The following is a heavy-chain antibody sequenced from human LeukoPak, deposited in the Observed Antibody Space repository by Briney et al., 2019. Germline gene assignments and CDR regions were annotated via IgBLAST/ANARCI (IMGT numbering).Heavy chain of an antibody. D-gene: IGHD2-15*01. CDR1: GGSFSGYY. V-gene: IGHV4-34*01. J-gene: IGHJ4*02. CDR2: INHSGST. CDR3: ARGDKDVVVVAATLDY. Sequence: SETLSLTCAGYGGSFSGYYWSWIRQPPGKGLEWIGEINHSGSTTYNPSLKSRVTISVDTSRNQFSLKLSSVTAADTAVYYCARGDKDVVVVAATLDYWGQGTLVTVSS.